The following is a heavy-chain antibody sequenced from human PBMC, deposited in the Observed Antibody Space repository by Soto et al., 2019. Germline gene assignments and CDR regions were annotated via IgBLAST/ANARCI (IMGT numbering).Heavy chain of an antibody. D-gene: IGHD3-10*01. J-gene: IGHJ5*02. CDR2: IHHTGRT. V-gene: IGHV4-30-2*06. CDR3: ASLPMVRGVIGWFDP. Sequence: QLQLQESGSGLVKPSQTLSLTCAVSGGSINSDGYSWSWIRQSPGKGLQWIGYIHHTGRTYYSPSLYNRVSISIDRSKNPFSLQLTSVTAADTAVYYCASLPMVRGVIGWFDPWGQGTLVTVSS. CDR1: GGSINSDGYS.